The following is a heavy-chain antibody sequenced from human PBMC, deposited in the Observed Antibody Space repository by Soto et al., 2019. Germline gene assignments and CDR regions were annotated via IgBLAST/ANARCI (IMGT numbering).Heavy chain of an antibody. CDR3: ARVVRSGYYYYFDY. V-gene: IGHV4-59*01. D-gene: IGHD3-22*01. CDR1: GGSFSPNY. J-gene: IGHJ4*02. Sequence: SETLSLTCTVSGGSFSPNYWSWLRQPPGKGLEWVGYIYYGGTTTYNPSLKSGVTISVDTSKNQFSLKLSSVTAADTAVYYCARVVRSGYYYYFDYWGQGTLVTVSS. CDR2: IYYGGTT.